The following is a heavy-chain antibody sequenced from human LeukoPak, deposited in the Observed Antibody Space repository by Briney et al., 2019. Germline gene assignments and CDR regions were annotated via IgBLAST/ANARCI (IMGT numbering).Heavy chain of an antibody. V-gene: IGHV3-30*01. J-gene: IGHJ4*02. D-gene: IGHD6-13*01. Sequence: GGSLRLSCAASGFTFSSYAMHWVRQAPGKGLEWVAVISYDGSNKYYADSVKGRFTISRDNSKNTLYLQMNSLRAEDTAVYYCARDLLVRPIAAAADYWGQGTLVTVSS. CDR2: ISYDGSNK. CDR1: GFTFSSYA. CDR3: ARDLLVRPIAAAADY.